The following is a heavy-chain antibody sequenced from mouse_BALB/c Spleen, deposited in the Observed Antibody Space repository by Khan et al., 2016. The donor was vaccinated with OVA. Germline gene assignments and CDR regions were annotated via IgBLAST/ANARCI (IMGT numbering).Heavy chain of an antibody. CDR2: IWAGGST. D-gene: IGHD2-10*01. V-gene: IGHV2-9*02. CDR3: ARAYYGSAWVAY. J-gene: IGHJ3*01. CDR1: GFSLTSYG. Sequence: QVQLKESGPGLVAPSQSLSITCTVSGFSLTSYGVHWLRQPPGKGLEWLGVIWAGGSTNYNSALMSRLSISKDNYKSQVFLKMNSLQTDDTAMYYCARAYYGSAWVAYWGQGTLVTVSA.